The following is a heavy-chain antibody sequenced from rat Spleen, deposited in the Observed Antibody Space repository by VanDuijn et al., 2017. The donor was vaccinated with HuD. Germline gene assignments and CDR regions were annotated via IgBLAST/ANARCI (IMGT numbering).Heavy chain of an antibody. D-gene: IGHD1-4*01. CDR3: ARQGVYNSYVIDA. V-gene: IGHV5-29*01. CDR2: ISYDGSST. CDR1: GFTFSDYY. J-gene: IGHJ4*01. Sequence: EVQLVESDGGLVQPGRSLKLSCAASGFTFSDYYMAWVRQAPTKGLEWVVTISYDGSSTYYRDSVKGRFTISRDNAKSTLYLQMDSLRSEDTATYYCARQGVYNSYVIDAWGQGASVTVSS.